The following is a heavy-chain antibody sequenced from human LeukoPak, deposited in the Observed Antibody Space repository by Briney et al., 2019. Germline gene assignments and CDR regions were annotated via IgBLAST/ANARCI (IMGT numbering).Heavy chain of an antibody. CDR2: IRRKANSYAT. CDR1: GFTFSGSA. CDR3: TSHYYDSSGYKNY. Sequence: GGSLRLSCAASGFTFSGSAMHWVRQASGKGLEWVGRIRRKANSYATAYAASVKGRFTISRDDSKNTAYLQMNSLKTEDTAVYYCTSHYYDSSGYKNYWGQGTLVTVSS. D-gene: IGHD3-22*01. V-gene: IGHV3-73*01. J-gene: IGHJ4*02.